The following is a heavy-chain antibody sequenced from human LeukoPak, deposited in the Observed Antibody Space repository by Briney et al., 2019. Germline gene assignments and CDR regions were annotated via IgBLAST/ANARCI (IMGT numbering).Heavy chain of an antibody. J-gene: IGHJ4*02. D-gene: IGHD6-19*01. CDR1: GYTFTGYY. CDR2: INPNSGGT. CDR3: ARGVRIAVARGRYYFDY. V-gene: IGHV1-2*02. Sequence: ASVKVSCKASGYTFTGYYMHWVRQAPGQRLEWMGWINPNSGGTNYAQKFQGRVTMTRDTSISTAYMELSRLRSDDTAVYYCARGVRIAVARGRYYFDYWGQGTLVTVSS.